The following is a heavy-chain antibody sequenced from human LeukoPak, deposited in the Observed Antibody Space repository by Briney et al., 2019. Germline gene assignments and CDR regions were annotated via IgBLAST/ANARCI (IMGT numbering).Heavy chain of an antibody. V-gene: IGHV3-21*01. Sequence: GGSLRLSCAASGFTFSSYSMNWVRQAPGKGLEWVSSISSRSSYIYYADSVKGRFTISRDNAKNSLYLQMNSLRAEDTAVYYCARDRYDFWSGYYGRYYYYGMDVWGQGTTVTVSS. CDR2: ISSRSSYI. J-gene: IGHJ6*02. CDR1: GFTFSSYS. D-gene: IGHD3-3*01. CDR3: ARDRYDFWSGYYGRYYYYGMDV.